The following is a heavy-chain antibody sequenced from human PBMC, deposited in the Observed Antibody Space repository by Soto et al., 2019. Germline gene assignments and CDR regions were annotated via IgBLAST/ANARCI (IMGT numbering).Heavy chain of an antibody. CDR2: INAANGDT. J-gene: IGHJ5*02. V-gene: IGHV1-3*01. CDR1: GYTFTSYG. Sequence: ASVKVSCKASGYTFTSYGIHWVRQAPGQRLEWMGWINAANGDTKYSPKFQGRVTITRDTSASTAYMELSSLRSEDTAVYYCVRRHVSATGIDWFDPWGRGTLVTVSS. D-gene: IGHD6-13*01. CDR3: VRRHVSATGIDWFDP.